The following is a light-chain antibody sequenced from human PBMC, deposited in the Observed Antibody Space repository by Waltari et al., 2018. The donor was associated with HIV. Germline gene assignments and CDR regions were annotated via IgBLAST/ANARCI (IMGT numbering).Light chain of an antibody. Sequence: QAVLTQTPSASASPGQKITISCSGSDSNVGSPYVYWYHQFPGRAPKLLLYKNNQRSSWVPDRFAGSKSGTSASLTISGLRSEDEGTYFCGAWDDNLRGLFGAGTKLTVL. J-gene: IGLJ2*01. CDR2: KNN. CDR1: DSNVGSPY. V-gene: IGLV1-47*01. CDR3: GAWDDNLRGL.